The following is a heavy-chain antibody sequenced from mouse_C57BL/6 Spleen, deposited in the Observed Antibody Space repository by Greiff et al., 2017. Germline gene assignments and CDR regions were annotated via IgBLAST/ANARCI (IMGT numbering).Heavy chain of an antibody. J-gene: IGHJ4*01. V-gene: IGHV1-52*01. D-gene: IGHD2-4*01. CDR3: ARSPGDYDVGAMDY. Sequence: QVQLQQSGAELVRPGSSVKLSCKASGYTFTSYWMHWVKQRPIQGLEWIGNIDPSDSETHYNQKFKDKATLTVDKSSSTAYMQLSSLTSEDSAVYYCARSPGDYDVGAMDYWGQGTSVTVSS. CDR2: IDPSDSET. CDR1: GYTFTSYW.